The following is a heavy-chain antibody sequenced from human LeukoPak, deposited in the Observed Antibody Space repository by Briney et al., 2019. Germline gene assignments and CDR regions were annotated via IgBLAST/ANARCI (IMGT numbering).Heavy chain of an antibody. CDR2: INHSGST. Sequence: PSETLSLTCAVYGGSFSGCYWSWIRQPPGKGREWIGEINHSGSTNYNPPLKSRVTISVDTSKNQFSLKLSSVTAADTAVYYCAREPVRILTSCYTSCWFDPWGQGTLVTVSS. CDR3: AREPVRILTSCYTSCWFDP. D-gene: IGHD2-2*02. CDR1: GGSFSGCY. J-gene: IGHJ5*02. V-gene: IGHV4-34*01.